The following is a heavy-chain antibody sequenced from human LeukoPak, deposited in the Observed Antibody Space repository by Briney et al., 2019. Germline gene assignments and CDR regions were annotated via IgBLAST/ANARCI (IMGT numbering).Heavy chain of an antibody. Sequence: GESLKISCKGSGYNFSRYWIAWVRQMPGKGLEWMGIIYPGDSDTTYNPSFQGQVTISADKSINTAYLQWNSLKASDTAMYYCARRPLGRYYDGSEYNDAFETWGQGTMITVTS. CDR3: ARRPLGRYYDGSEYNDAFET. CDR1: GYNFSRYW. V-gene: IGHV5-51*01. D-gene: IGHD3-22*01. CDR2: IYPGDSDT. J-gene: IGHJ3*02.